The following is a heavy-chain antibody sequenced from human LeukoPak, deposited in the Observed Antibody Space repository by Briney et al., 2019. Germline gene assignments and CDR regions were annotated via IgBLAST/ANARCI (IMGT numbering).Heavy chain of an antibody. CDR2: IIPIFGTA. CDR1: GGTFSSYA. Sequence: SVKVSCKASGGTFSSYAISWVRQAPGQGLEWMGRIIPIFGTANYAQKFQGRVTITTDESTSSAYMELSSLRSEDTAVYYCARNGILTGYFDYWGQGTLVTVSS. CDR3: ARNGILTGYFDY. J-gene: IGHJ4*02. V-gene: IGHV1-69*05. D-gene: IGHD3-9*01.